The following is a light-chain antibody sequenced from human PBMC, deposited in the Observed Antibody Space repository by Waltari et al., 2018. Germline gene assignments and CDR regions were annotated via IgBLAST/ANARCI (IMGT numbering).Light chain of an antibody. J-gene: IGKJ1*01. CDR2: GAS. Sequence: EIMMTQSPATLSVSPGERATLSCRASQSVSTDLAWYQQKPGQAPSRLIYGASTRAACVPARFSGSGSGTDFTLTISSLQSEDFAVYYCQQYNNWPPWTFGQGTKVEV. V-gene: IGKV3-15*01. CDR1: QSVSTD. CDR3: QQYNNWPPWT.